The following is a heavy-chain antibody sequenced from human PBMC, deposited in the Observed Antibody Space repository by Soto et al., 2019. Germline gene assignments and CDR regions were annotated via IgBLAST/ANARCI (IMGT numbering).Heavy chain of an antibody. CDR2: IAFDGNTE. D-gene: IGHD2-15*01. CDR3: VRADGAVVADVDF. V-gene: IGHV3-30-3*01. J-gene: IGHJ4*02. CDR1: GFAFNNFA. Sequence: QVQLVASGGGVVQPGRSLRLSCAASGFAFNNFAMHWVRQAPVRGLEWVAVIAFDGNTEYYVDSVKGRFTVSRDNSNNTLFLQMDNLRPEDTALYYCVRADGAVVADVDFWGQGTLVTVST.